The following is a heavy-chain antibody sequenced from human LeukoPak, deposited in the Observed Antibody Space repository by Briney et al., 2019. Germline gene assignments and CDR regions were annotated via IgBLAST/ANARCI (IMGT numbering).Heavy chain of an antibody. V-gene: IGHV3-7*03. CDR1: GFTFSSYW. CDR3: AKSGYTAATGGHWFDP. D-gene: IGHD5-18*01. J-gene: IGHJ5*02. Sequence: SGGSLRLSCAASGFTFSSYWMSWVRQAPGKGLEWVANIKQDGSEKYYVDSVKGRFTISRDNAKNSLYLQMNSLRAEDTAVYYCAKSGYTAATGGHWFDPWGQGTLVTVSS. CDR2: IKQDGSEK.